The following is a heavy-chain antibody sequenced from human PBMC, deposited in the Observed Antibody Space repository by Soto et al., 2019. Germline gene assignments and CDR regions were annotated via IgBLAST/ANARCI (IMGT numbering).Heavy chain of an antibody. D-gene: IGHD4-17*01. Sequence: TGGSLRLSCAASGFTFSSYYMSWFRQAPGKGLEWISYISNTGSVTYYADSVKGRFTISRDNAKNSLYLQMDSLTAEDTAVYYCARTVRTPGNWGQGTLVTVSS. CDR3: ARTVRTPGN. CDR2: ISNTGSVT. CDR1: GFTFSSYY. V-gene: IGHV3-11*01. J-gene: IGHJ4*02.